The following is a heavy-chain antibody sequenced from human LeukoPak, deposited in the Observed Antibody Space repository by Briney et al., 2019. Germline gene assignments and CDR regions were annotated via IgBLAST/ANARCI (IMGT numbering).Heavy chain of an antibody. D-gene: IGHD4-17*01. CDR2: IYHSGST. Sequence: SETLSLTCTVSGYSISSGYYWGWIRQPPGKGLEWIGSIYHSGSTYYNPSLKSRVTISVDTSKNQFSLKLSSVTAADTAVYSCARWRGDYYFDYWGQGTLVTVSS. CDR1: GYSISSGYY. CDR3: ARWRGDYYFDY. V-gene: IGHV4-38-2*02. J-gene: IGHJ4*02.